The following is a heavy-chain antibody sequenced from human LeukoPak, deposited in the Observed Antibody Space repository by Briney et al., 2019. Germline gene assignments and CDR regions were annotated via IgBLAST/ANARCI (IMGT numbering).Heavy chain of an antibody. D-gene: IGHD3-9*01. V-gene: IGHV3-66*02. Sequence: GGSLSLSCAASGFTVSINYMRWVRQAPGRGMEWVSVIYSGVSTYYADSAKGRFTISRDNSKNTLYLQMTTLRAEEPAVYYGARYFDSYNWFYPCGQGTLVTVSS. CDR1: GFTVSINY. CDR3: ARYFDSYNWFYP. J-gene: IGHJ5*02. CDR2: IYSGVST.